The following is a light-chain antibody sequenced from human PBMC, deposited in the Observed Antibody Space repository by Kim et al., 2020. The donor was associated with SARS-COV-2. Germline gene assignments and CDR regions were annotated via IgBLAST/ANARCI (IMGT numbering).Light chain of an antibody. CDR1: SSTVGSYNL. CDR3: CSYAGTSTFVV. Sequence: STTTSATVTSSTVGSYNLVSWYQHHPGKAPKLMIYELTKRPSGVSNRFSGSKSGNTASLTISGLQAEDEADYYCCSYAGTSTFVVFGGGTQLTVL. V-gene: IGLV2-23*02. CDR2: ELT. J-gene: IGLJ2*01.